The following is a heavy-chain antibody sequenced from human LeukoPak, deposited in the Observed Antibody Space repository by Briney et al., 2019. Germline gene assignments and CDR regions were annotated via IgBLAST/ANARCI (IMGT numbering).Heavy chain of an antibody. CDR2: ISSSSRTI. Sequence: GGSLRLSCAASGFTFSSYSMNWVRQAPGKGLEWVSYISSSSRTIYYADSVKGRFTISRDNAKNSLYLQMNSLRAEDTAMYYCASALSSSWQKFDYWGQGTLVTVSS. CDR1: GFTFSSYS. CDR3: ASALSSSWQKFDY. J-gene: IGHJ4*02. V-gene: IGHV3-48*01. D-gene: IGHD6-13*01.